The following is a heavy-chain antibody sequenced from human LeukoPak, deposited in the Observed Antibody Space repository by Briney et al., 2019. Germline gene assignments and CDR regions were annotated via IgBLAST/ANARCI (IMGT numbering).Heavy chain of an antibody. D-gene: IGHD3-3*01. J-gene: IGHJ3*02. CDR3: AREGDTIFGVVIHGDAFDI. CDR2: ISAYNGNT. CDR1: GYTFTSYG. Sequence: GASVKVSCKASGYTFTSYGISWVRQAPGQGLEWMGWISAYNGNTNYAQKLQGRVTMTTDTSTSTAYMELRSLRSDDTAVYYCAREGDTIFGVVIHGDAFDIWGQGTMVTVSS. V-gene: IGHV1-18*01.